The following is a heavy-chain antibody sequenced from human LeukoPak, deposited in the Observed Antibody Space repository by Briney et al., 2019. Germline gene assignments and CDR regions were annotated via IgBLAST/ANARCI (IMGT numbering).Heavy chain of an antibody. CDR3: ADYYGSGLGGPNWFDP. D-gene: IGHD3-10*01. V-gene: IGHV4-30-2*01. Sequence: PSDTLSLTRAVSGASISSGGYSWSWLRQPPGKGLEWFGYIYQSGCTIYSTSLKSRVTISVDRSKDQFALRLSSVTAADKAVYYWADYYGSGLGGPNWFDPWGQGTLVTVSS. CDR2: IYQSGCT. CDR1: GASISSGGYS. J-gene: IGHJ5*02.